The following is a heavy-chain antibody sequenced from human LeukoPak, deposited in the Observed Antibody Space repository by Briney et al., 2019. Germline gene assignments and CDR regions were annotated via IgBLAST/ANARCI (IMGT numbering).Heavy chain of an antibody. V-gene: IGHV1-69*04. CDR3: ARVYSYGSLDY. Sequence: ASVKVSCKASGYTFTSYGISWVRQAPGQGLEWMGRIIPILGIANYAQKFQGRVTITADKSTSTAYMELSSLRSEDTAVYYCARVYSYGSLDYWGQGTLVTVSS. CDR1: GYTFTSYG. CDR2: IIPILGIA. D-gene: IGHD5-18*01. J-gene: IGHJ4*02.